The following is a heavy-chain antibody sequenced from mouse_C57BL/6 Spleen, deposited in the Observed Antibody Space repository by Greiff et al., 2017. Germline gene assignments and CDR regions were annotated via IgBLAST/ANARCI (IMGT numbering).Heavy chain of an antibody. CDR3: ARERTITTVVDYFDY. V-gene: IGHV1-61*01. Sequence: QVQLQQPGAELVRPGSSVKLSCKASGYTFTSYWMDWVKQRPGQGLEWIGNIYPSDSETHYNQKFKDKATLTVDKSSSTAYMQLSSLTSEDSAVYYCARERTITTVVDYFDYWGQGTTLTVSS. CDR1: GYTFTSYW. J-gene: IGHJ2*01. CDR2: IYPSDSET. D-gene: IGHD1-1*01.